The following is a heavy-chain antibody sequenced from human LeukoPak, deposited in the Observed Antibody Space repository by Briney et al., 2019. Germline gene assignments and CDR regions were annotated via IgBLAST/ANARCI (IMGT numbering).Heavy chain of an antibody. CDR2: IYSGGST. J-gene: IGHJ4*02. V-gene: IGHV3-66*02. D-gene: IGHD1-26*01. CDR1: GFTVSSNY. Sequence: GGSLRLSCAASGFTVSSNYMSWVRQAPGKGLEWVSVIYSGGSTYYADSVKGRFTISRDNSKNTLYLQMNSLRAEDTAVYYCARARRGSYFEFDYWGQGTLVTVSS. CDR3: ARARRGSYFEFDY.